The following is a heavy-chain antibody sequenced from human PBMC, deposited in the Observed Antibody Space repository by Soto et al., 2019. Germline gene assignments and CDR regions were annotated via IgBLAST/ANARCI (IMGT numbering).Heavy chain of an antibody. CDR2: INHGGDT. Sequence: QVQLQQWGAGLLKPSETLSLTCAVSGGSLSGNFWSWIRQTPGKGLDWIAEINHGGDTNYSPSLKSRVTISVDTSKNQFSLKVNSVTAADTAVYYCARGEFGFSYCTNTSSHCAFDIWGQGTMVTVSS. D-gene: IGHD2-2*01. CDR3: ARGEFGFSYCTNTSSHCAFDI. CDR1: GGSLSGNF. J-gene: IGHJ3*02. V-gene: IGHV4-34*01.